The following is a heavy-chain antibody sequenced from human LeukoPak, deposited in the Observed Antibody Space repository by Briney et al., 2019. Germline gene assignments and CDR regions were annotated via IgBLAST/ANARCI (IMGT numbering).Heavy chain of an antibody. CDR2: INHSGST. D-gene: IGHD3-16*02. Sequence: SETLSLTCAVYGGSFSGYYWSWIRQPPGKGLEWIGEINHSGSTNYNPSLKSRVTMSVDTSKNQFSLKLSSVSAADTAVYYCARSFRTGYYYMDVWGKGTTVTISS. J-gene: IGHJ6*03. V-gene: IGHV4-34*01. CDR1: GGSFSGYY. CDR3: ARSFRTGYYYMDV.